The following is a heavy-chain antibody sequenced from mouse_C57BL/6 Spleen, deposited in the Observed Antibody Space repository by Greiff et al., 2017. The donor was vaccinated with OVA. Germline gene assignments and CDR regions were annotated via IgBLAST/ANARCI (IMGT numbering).Heavy chain of an antibody. CDR1: GYTFTSYW. Sequence: QVQLQQPGAELVKPGASVKLSCKASGYTFTSYWMQWVKQRPGQGLEWIGEIDPSDSYTNYNQKFKGKATLTVDTSSSTAYMQLSSLTSEDSAVYYCARPETPTVVADYWGQGTTLTVSS. CDR3: ARPETPTVVADY. V-gene: IGHV1-50*01. CDR2: IDPSDSYT. J-gene: IGHJ2*01. D-gene: IGHD1-1*01.